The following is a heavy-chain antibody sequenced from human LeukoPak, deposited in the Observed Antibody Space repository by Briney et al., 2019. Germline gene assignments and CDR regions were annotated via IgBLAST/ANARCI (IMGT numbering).Heavy chain of an antibody. CDR1: GYSFTSYW. CDR2: IYPGDSDT. D-gene: IGHD1-26*01. J-gene: IGHJ3*02. CDR3: AREILRSRGAFDI. Sequence: GESLKISCKGSGYSFTSYWIGWVRQMPGKGLEWMGIIYPGDSDTRYSPSFQGQVTISADKSISTAYLQRSSLKASDTAMYYCAREILRSRGAFDIWGQGTMVTVSS. V-gene: IGHV5-51*01.